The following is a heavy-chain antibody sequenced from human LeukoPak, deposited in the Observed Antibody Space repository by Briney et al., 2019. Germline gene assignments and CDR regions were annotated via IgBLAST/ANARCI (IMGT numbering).Heavy chain of an antibody. D-gene: IGHD2-15*01. CDR1: GGSISSSSYY. V-gene: IGHV4-39*07. Sequence: SETLSLTCTVSGGSISSSSYYWGWIRQPPGKGLEWIGSIYYSGSTYYNPSLKSRVTISVDTSKNQFSLKLSSVTAADTAVYYCARDGNVVVSPRRFNYYYYYGMDVWGQGTTVTVSS. CDR2: IYYSGST. J-gene: IGHJ6*02. CDR3: ARDGNVVVSPRRFNYYYYYGMDV.